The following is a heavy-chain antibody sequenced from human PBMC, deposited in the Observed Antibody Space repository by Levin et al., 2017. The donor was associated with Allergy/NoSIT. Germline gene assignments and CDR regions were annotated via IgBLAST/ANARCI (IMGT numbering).Heavy chain of an antibody. J-gene: IGHJ4*02. V-gene: IGHV3-33*01. CDR2: IWYDGSNK. CDR1: GFTFSNFG. D-gene: IGHD6-19*01. CDR3: ARDRYSVAGIDWTHPLDY. Sequence: GESLKISCAASGFTFSNFGIHWVRQAPGKGLEWVSAIWYDGSNKYYRDSVKGRFTISRDNSKNTLYLQMDSLRVEDTAVYYCARDRYSVAGIDWTHPLDYWGQGTLVTVSS.